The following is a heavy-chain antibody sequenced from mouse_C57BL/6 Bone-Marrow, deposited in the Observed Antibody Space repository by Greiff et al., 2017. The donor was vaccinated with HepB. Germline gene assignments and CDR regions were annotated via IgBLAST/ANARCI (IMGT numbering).Heavy chain of an antibody. D-gene: IGHD1-1*01. V-gene: IGHV5-17*01. Sequence: EVKLEESGGGLVKPGGSLKLSCAASGFTFSDYGMHWVRQAPEKGLEWVAYISSGSSTIYYADTVKGRFTISRDNAKNTLFLQMTSLRSEDTAMYYCARFYYGLDYWGQGTTLTVSS. CDR1: GFTFSDYG. CDR2: ISSGSSTI. J-gene: IGHJ2*01. CDR3: ARFYYGLDY.